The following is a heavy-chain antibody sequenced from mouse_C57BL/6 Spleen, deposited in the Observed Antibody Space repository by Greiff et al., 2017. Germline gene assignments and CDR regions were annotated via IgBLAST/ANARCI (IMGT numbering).Heavy chain of an antibody. D-gene: IGHD1-1*01. V-gene: IGHV1-47*01. J-gene: IGHJ1*03. CDR2: FHPYNDDT. Sequence: QVQLKESGAELVKPGASVKMSCKASGYTFTTYPIEWMKQNHGKSLEWIGNFHPYNDDTKYNEKFKGKATLTVEKSSSTVYLELSRLTSDDSAVYYCARGPLVTTVVDPSYWYFDGWGTGTTVTVSS. CDR1: GYTFTTYP. CDR3: ARGPLVTTVVDPSYWYFDG.